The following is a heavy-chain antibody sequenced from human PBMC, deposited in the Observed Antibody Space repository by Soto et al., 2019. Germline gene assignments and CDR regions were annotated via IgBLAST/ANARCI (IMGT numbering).Heavy chain of an antibody. CDR2: IYHSGST. D-gene: IGHD3-10*01. CDR3: ARGMVRGANWFDP. Sequence: TLSLTCAVSGGSISSGGYSWSWIRQPPGKGLEWIGYIYHSGSTYYNPSLKSRVTISVDRSKNQFSLKLSSVTAADTAVYYCARGMVRGANWFDPWGQGTLVTVSS. V-gene: IGHV4-30-2*01. J-gene: IGHJ5*02. CDR1: GGSISSGGYS.